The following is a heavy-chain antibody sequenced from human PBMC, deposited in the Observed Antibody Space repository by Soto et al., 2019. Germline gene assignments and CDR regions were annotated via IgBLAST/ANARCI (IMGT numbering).Heavy chain of an antibody. CDR1: GGSVSSDAYY. V-gene: IGHV4-61*08. Sequence: SETLSLTCSVSGGSVSSDAYYWSWIRQPPGKTLEWIGFILSGGGTSTNPSLRSRLSISVDTSRNQFSLRLTSVTASDTGVYFCGKAFSSGWYVDSWGRGTLVTVSS. CDR3: GKAFSSGWYVDS. CDR2: ILSGGGT. J-gene: IGHJ4*02. D-gene: IGHD6-19*01.